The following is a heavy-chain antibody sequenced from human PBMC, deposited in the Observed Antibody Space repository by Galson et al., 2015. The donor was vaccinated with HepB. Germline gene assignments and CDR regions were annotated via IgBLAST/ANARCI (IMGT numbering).Heavy chain of an antibody. J-gene: IGHJ5*02. D-gene: IGHD1-14*01. V-gene: IGHV6-1*01. Sequence: CAISGDSVSSNSAAWNWIRQSPSRGLEWLGRTYYRSKRYNDYAVSVKSRITINPDTSKNQFSLQLNSVTPEDTAVYYCAREGYHKPPPKNWFDPWGQGTLVTVSS. CDR1: GDSVSSNSAA. CDR3: AREGYHKPPPKNWFDP. CDR2: TYYRSKRYN.